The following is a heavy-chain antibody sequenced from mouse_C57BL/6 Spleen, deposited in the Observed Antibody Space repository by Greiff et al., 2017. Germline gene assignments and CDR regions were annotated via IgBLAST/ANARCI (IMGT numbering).Heavy chain of an antibody. CDR1: GYAFTNYL. CDR3: ARRGYYSNNPFAY. Sequence: VQLQQSGAELVRPGTSVKVSCKASGYAFTNYLIEWVKQRPGQGLEWIGVINPGSGGTNYNEKFKGKATLTADKSSSTAYMQLSSLTSEDSAVDCCARRGYYSNNPFAYWGQGTLVTVSA. CDR2: INPGSGGT. D-gene: IGHD2-5*01. J-gene: IGHJ3*01. V-gene: IGHV1-54*01.